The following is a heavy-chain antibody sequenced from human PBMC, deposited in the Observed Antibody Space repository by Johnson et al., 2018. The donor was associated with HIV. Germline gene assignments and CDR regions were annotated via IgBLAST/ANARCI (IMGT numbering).Heavy chain of an antibody. CDR2: IYSGGST. Sequence: VQLVESGGGVVQPGRSLRLSCAASGFTVSSNYMSWVRQAPGKGLEWVSVIYSGGSTYYADSVKGRFTISRDNSKNTLYLQMNSLRAEDTAVYYCARGLTGEMQDAFDLWGRGTMVTVSS. J-gene: IGHJ3*01. CDR1: GFTVSSNY. V-gene: IGHV3-66*01. D-gene: IGHD3-16*01. CDR3: ARGLTGEMQDAFDL.